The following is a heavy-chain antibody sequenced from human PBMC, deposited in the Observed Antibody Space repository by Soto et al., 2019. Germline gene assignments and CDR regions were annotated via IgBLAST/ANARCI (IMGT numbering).Heavy chain of an antibody. V-gene: IGHV5-51*01. J-gene: IGHJ6*02. CDR2: IYPGDSDT. CDR1: GYTFTNYW. Sequence: RGESLKISCKGSGYTFTNYWIGWVRQMPGKGPEWMGIIYPGDSDTKYNPSFQGQVTISADKSITTTYLQWSSLKASDTATYYCAASIFYYGMDVWGQGTTVTVSS. CDR3: AASIFYYGMDV.